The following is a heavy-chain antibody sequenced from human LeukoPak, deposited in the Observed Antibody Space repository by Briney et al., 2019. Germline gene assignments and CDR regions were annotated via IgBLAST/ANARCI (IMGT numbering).Heavy chain of an antibody. Sequence: SETLSLTCTVSGDSIRNSYWSWIRQPPGKGLEWIGYIPTRVDVTYTPSLQSGATFPLQTSKNQVSLKVNSVTAADAAVYFCARVKVNTAMALQYYHYFMDVWGKGSAVIVSS. CDR3: ARVKVNTAMALQYYHYFMDV. V-gene: IGHV4-59*01. CDR1: GDSIRNSY. D-gene: IGHD5-18*01. CDR2: IPTRVDV. J-gene: IGHJ6*03.